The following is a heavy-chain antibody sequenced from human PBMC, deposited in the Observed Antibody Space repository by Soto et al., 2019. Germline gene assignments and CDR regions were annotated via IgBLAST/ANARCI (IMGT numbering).Heavy chain of an antibody. D-gene: IGHD4-4*01. CDR3: ARGRYATTVSDYYYYALDV. CDR2: TYYSGST. V-gene: IGHV4-30-4*01. J-gene: IGHJ6*02. Sequence: ASETLSLTCTFSGGSISSGDYCWSWIRQPPGKGLEWIGYTYYSGSTYYNPSLKSRVTISVDTSKNQFSLKLSSVTAADTAVYYCARGRYATTVSDYYYYALDVWGQGTTVTVSS. CDR1: GGSISSGDYC.